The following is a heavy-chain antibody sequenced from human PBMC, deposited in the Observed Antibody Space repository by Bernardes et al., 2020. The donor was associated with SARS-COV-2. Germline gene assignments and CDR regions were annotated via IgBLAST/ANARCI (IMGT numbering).Heavy chain of an antibody. J-gene: IGHJ3*02. CDR3: AREANFVSRDDAFDI. V-gene: IGHV5-51*01. CDR1: GYSFNSNW. CDR2: IYLGDSDT. Sequence: GESLKISCKGSGYSFNSNWIAWVRQMPGEGPEWMGIIYLGDSDTRYSPSFQGQVTISGDKSINTAYLQWSSLKASDTALYYCAREANFVSRDDAFDIWGQGTMVTVSS. D-gene: IGHD3-22*01.